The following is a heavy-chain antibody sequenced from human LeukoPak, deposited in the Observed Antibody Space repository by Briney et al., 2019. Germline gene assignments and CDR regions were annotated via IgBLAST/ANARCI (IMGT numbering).Heavy chain of an antibody. CDR3: TRDSETYNWFDP. J-gene: IGHJ5*02. CDR1: GFTFGDSA. D-gene: IGHD1-26*01. Sequence: GGSLKLSCVASGFTFGDSAIHGVRQSSGKGLEWIGHMDKETNLYATALAASVKGRFTVSRDDSKNTAYLHMNSLKTEDTALYYCTRDSETYNWFDPWGQGTLVTVSS. V-gene: IGHV3-73*01. CDR2: MDKETNLYAT.